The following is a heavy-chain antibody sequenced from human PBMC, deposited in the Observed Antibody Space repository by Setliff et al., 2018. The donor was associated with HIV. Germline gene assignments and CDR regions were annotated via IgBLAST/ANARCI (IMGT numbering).Heavy chain of an antibody. V-gene: IGHV3-7*01. CDR3: AAVFTGEPGRSLDY. CDR1: GFTFSSYA. J-gene: IGHJ4*02. CDR2: IKQGGSEK. D-gene: IGHD2-15*01. Sequence: LRLSCTASGFTFSSYAMTWVRQAPGKGLEWVANIKQGGSEKYYVDSVKGRFTISRDNAKNSQYLLMTGLRAEDTAVYYCAAVFTGEPGRSLDYWGQGTPVTVSS.